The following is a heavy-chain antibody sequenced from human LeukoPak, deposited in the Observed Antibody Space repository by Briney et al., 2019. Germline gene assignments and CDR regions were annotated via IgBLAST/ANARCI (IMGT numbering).Heavy chain of an antibody. CDR2: IYYSGST. J-gene: IGHJ6*03. Sequence: SQTQSSSSSVSGDSISTSSYYWGWIRQPPGKGLEWIGTIYYSGSTYYNPSLTSRVTISVDTSKNQFSLKLSSVTAADTAVYYCARHKDYYYSYMDVWGKGTTVTISS. V-gene: IGHV4-39*01. CDR1: GDSISTSSYY. CDR3: ARHKDYYYSYMDV.